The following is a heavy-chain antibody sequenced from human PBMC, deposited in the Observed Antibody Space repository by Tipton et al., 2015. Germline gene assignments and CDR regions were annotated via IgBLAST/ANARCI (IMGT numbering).Heavy chain of an antibody. Sequence: TLSLTCAVYGDSFNIYYWSWIRQPPGKGLEWIGEINHSGSTNYNPSLKSRVTISVDTSKNQFSLEVNSVTAADTAVYHCVRSSGHSGYGAFDYWGQGVLVIVSS. V-gene: IGHV4-34*01. D-gene: IGHD5-12*01. J-gene: IGHJ4*02. CDR1: GDSFNIYY. CDR3: VRSSGHSGYGAFDY. CDR2: INHSGST.